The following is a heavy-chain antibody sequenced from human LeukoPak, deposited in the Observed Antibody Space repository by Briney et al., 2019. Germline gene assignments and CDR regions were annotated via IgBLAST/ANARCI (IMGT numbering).Heavy chain of an antibody. J-gene: IGHJ4*02. CDR3: ARERDLGIAAAGY. Sequence: GGSLRLSCAASGFTFSSYGMHWVRQAPGKGLEWVAFIRYDGSNKYYADSVKGRFTISRDNSKNTLYLQMNSLRAEDTAVYYCARERDLGIAAAGYWGQGTLVTVSS. V-gene: IGHV3-30*02. CDR1: GFTFSSYG. D-gene: IGHD6-13*01. CDR2: IRYDGSNK.